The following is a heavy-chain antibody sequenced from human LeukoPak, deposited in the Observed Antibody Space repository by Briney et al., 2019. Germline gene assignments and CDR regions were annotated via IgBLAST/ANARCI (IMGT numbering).Heavy chain of an antibody. V-gene: IGHV3-30*03. CDR1: GFTFSSYG. CDR2: VSYDGGNK. CDR3: AGGYGGQDYFDY. Sequence: GGSLRLSCAASGFTFSSYGMHWVRQAPGKGLEWVAVVSYDGGNKDYAHSVKGRFTISRDNSKNTLYLQMNSLSTEDTAVYYCAGGYGGQDYFDYWGQGTLVTVSS. D-gene: IGHD4-23*01. J-gene: IGHJ4*02.